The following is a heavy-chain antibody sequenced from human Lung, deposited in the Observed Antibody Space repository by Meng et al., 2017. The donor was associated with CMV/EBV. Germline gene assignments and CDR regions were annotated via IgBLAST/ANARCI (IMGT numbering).Heavy chain of an antibody. V-gene: IGHV3-30*02. D-gene: IGHD2-8*01. J-gene: IGHJ4*02. Sequence: GGSLRLXCAAPGFPFGNYGMHWVRQAPGKGLEWVAFIPYDGINQDYADSVKGRFTISRDNSNNTVYLQMNSLRAEDTAVYYCAKDQWVMVYANSYDYWGQGTLVTVSS. CDR1: GFPFGNYG. CDR2: IPYDGINQ. CDR3: AKDQWVMVYANSYDY.